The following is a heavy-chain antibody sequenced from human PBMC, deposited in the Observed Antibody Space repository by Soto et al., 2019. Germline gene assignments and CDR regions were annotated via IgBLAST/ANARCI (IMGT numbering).Heavy chain of an antibody. CDR1: GFTFSSYA. D-gene: IGHD3-10*01. CDR2: ISSNGGST. V-gene: IGHV3-64D*06. CDR3: VKGVNFGVHHFDP. Sequence: GGSLRLSCTASGFTFSSYAMHWVRQAPGKGLEYVSAISSNGGSTYYADSVKGRFTISRDNSKNTLYLQMSSLRAEDTAVYYCVKGVNFGVHHFDPWGQGTLVTVSS. J-gene: IGHJ5*02.